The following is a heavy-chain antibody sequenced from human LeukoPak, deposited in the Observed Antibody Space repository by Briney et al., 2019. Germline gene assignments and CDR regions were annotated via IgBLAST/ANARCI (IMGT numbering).Heavy chain of an antibody. J-gene: IGHJ4*02. CDR2: IYYSGST. Sequence: SGXXXXXSXSYWGWIRQPXGXXLXGIGSIYYSGSTYYNPSLKSRVTICXXXSKNQFSQKLSSMTAEDAAFYXXXXXXXXXXXXILTEEDYWGQGTLVTVSS. V-gene: IGHV4-39*01. CDR1: GXXXXXSXSY. CDR3: XXXXXXXXXXILTEEDY. D-gene: IGHD3-9*01.